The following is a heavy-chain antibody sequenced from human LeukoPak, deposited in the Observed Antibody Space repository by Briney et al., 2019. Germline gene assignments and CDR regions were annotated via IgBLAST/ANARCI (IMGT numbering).Heavy chain of an antibody. CDR3: AREGAVPGIDP. CDR1: GYSIISGFS. J-gene: IGHJ5*02. Sequence: PSETLSLTCTVSGYSIISGFSWGWFRQSPGTVLEWLGAISYNGITDYNPSLKSRVTISRDTSKNQFSLWLTSVTAADTALYYCAREGAVPGIDPWGQGTLVTVSS. D-gene: IGHD3-16*01. CDR2: ISYNGIT. V-gene: IGHV4-38-2*02.